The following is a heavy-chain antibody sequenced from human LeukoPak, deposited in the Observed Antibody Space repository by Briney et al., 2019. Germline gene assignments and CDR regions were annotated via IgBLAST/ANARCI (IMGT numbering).Heavy chain of an antibody. J-gene: IGHJ3*02. CDR1: GGSISSGGYS. CDR3: ARVLNYYDSSGLFDI. Sequence: PSETLSLTCTVSGGSISSGGYSWSWIRQPPGKGLEWIGYIYHSGSTYYNPSLKSRVTISVDRSKNQFSLKLSSVIAADTAVYYCARVLNYYDSSGLFDIWGQGTMVTVSS. D-gene: IGHD3-22*01. V-gene: IGHV4-30-2*01. CDR2: IYHSGST.